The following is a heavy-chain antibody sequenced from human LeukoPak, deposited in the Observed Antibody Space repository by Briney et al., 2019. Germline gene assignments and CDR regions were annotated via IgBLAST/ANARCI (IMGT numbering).Heavy chain of an antibody. CDR3: AELGITMIGGV. D-gene: IGHD3-10*02. V-gene: IGHV3-23*01. CDR1: GFTFSNYV. J-gene: IGHJ6*04. CDR2: VSDSGGYT. Sequence: TGGSLRLSCAASGFTFSNYVMSWVRQAPGKGLEWVSSVSDSGGYTYYADSVKGRLTISRDNSKNTVYLQMNSLRAEDTAVYYCAELGITMIGGVWGKGTTVTVSS.